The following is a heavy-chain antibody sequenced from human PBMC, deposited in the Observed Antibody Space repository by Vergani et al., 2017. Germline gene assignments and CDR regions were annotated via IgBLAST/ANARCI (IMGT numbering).Heavy chain of an antibody. CDR3: AKDQLGSIAARPGGLFDY. CDR2: ISGSGGST. CDR1: GFTFSSYA. Sequence: EVQLLESGGGLVQPGGSLRLSCAASGFTFSSYAMSWVRQAPGKGLEWVSAISGSGGSTYYADSVKGRFTISRDNSKNTLYLQMNSLRAEDTPVYYCAKDQLGSIAARPGGLFDYWGQGTLVTVSS. J-gene: IGHJ4*02. V-gene: IGHV3-23*01. D-gene: IGHD6-6*01.